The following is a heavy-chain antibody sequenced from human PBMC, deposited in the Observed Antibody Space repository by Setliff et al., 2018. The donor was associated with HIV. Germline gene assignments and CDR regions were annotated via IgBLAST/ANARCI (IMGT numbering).Heavy chain of an antibody. CDR2: IYYSGNT. J-gene: IGHJ2*01. CDR3: ARGLGQQLGRFWYFDL. D-gene: IGHD6-13*01. Sequence: SETLSLTCSVSGGSISSISYYWGWIRQPPGKGLEWIGNIYYSGNTYYNPSLKSRVTISVAMSKNQFSLKLSSVTAADTAVYYCARGLGQQLGRFWYFDLWGRGTLVTVSS. V-gene: IGHV4-39*01. CDR1: GGSISSISYY.